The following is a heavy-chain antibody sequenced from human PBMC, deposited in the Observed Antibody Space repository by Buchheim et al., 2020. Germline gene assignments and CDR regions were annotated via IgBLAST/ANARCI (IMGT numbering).Heavy chain of an antibody. CDR1: GFTFSSYW. V-gene: IGHV3-7*01. Sequence: EVQLVESGGGLVQPGGSLRLSCAASGFTFSSYWISWVRQAPGKGLEWVANIKEDGSEKYYVDSVKGRFTISRENAKSSLYLQMNGLRAEDTAVYYCARDRGWLQFDYWGQGTL. CDR2: IKEDGSEK. D-gene: IGHD6-19*01. J-gene: IGHJ4*02. CDR3: ARDRGWLQFDY.